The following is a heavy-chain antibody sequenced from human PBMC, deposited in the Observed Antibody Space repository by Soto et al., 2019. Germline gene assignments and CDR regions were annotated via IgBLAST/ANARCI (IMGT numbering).Heavy chain of an antibody. V-gene: IGHV4-59*01. D-gene: IGHD5-12*01. Sequence: PSETLSLTCTVSGGSISSYYWSWIRQPPGKGLEWIGYIYYSGSTNYNPSLKSRVTISVDTSKNQFSLKLSSVTAADTAVYYCARAPYSGYDSYYFDYWGQGTLVTVSS. J-gene: IGHJ4*02. CDR3: ARAPYSGYDSYYFDY. CDR2: IYYSGST. CDR1: GGSISSYY.